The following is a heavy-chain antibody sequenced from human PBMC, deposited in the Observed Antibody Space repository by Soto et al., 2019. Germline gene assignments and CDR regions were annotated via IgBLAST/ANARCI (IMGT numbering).Heavy chain of an antibody. J-gene: IGHJ4*02. D-gene: IGHD3-22*01. V-gene: IGHV1-69*13. CDR2: IIPIFGTP. Sequence: SVKVSCKASGGTFSDYAINWVRQAPGQGLEWMGAIIPIFGTPNYAQNFQGRVTITADESTSTVYMDLRSLRSEDTAVYYCAGSGSGYAGQFDYWGQGTPVTVSS. CDR1: GGTFSDYA. CDR3: AGSGSGYAGQFDY.